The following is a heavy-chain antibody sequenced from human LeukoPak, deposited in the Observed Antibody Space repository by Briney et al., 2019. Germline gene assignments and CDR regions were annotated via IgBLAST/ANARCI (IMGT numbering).Heavy chain of an antibody. CDR1: RYTFTSFD. Sequence: ASVKVSCKASRYTFTSFDINWVRQAAGQGLEWMGGMNPNSGNTGYAQKFQGRVTMTRNTSISTAYMELSSLRSEDTAVYYCARKSEYSSSRGSFDYWGQGTRVTVSS. D-gene: IGHD6-13*01. CDR2: MNPNSGNT. V-gene: IGHV1-8*01. J-gene: IGHJ4*02. CDR3: ARKSEYSSSRGSFDY.